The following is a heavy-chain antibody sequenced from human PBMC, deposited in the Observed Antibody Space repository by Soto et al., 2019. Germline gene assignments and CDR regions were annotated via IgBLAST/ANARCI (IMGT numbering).Heavy chain of an antibody. V-gene: IGHV1-3*01. J-gene: IGHJ4*02. CDR3: ARGYPPDIVVVPAAMKNYFDY. Sequence: ASLKVSCKASGYTFTSYAMHWVRQAPGQRLEWMGWINAGNGNTKYSQKFQGRVTITRDTSASTAYMELSSLRSEDTAVYYCARGYPPDIVVVPAAMKNYFDYWGQGTLVNVSS. CDR2: INAGNGNT. CDR1: GYTFTSYA. D-gene: IGHD2-2*01.